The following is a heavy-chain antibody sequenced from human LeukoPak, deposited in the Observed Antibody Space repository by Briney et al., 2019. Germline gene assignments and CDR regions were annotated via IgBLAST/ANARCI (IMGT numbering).Heavy chain of an antibody. V-gene: IGHV3-23*01. J-gene: IGHJ4*02. D-gene: IGHD6-19*01. Sequence: GGSLRLSCAVSGINLRSYAMNWVRQAPGKGLEWVSAISDSGDRTYYVDSVKGRFTISRDNSKNTLYLQMNSLRADDTAVYYCAKDARRSSGWYFFDHWGQGTLVTVSS. CDR1: GINLRSYA. CDR2: ISDSGDRT. CDR3: AKDARRSSGWYFFDH.